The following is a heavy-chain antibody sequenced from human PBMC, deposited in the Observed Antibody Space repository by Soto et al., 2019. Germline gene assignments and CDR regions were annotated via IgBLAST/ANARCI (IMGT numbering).Heavy chain of an antibody. CDR1: GGTFSSYA. D-gene: IGHD2-8*01. CDR2: IIPIFGTA. CDR3: RVQSQWDYFDY. J-gene: IGHJ4*02. V-gene: IGHV1-69*13. Sequence: WASVKVSCKASGGTFSSYAISWVRQAPGQGLEWMGGIIPIFGTANYAQKFQGRVTITADESTSTAYMELSSLRSEDTAVYYCRVQSQWDYFDYWGQGTLVTVSS.